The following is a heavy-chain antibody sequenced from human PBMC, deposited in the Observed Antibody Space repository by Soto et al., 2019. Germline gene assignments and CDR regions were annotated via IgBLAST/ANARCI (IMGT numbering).Heavy chain of an antibody. CDR3: ASGMTTVTPEWFDP. D-gene: IGHD4-4*01. CDR2: ISGSGATT. J-gene: IGHJ5*02. V-gene: IGHV3-23*01. CDR1: GFPFSSYD. Sequence: GGSLRFSCAASGFPFSSYDLSWFRQSPGGGLQWVSSISGSGATTYYGNSVKGRFTVSRDNSKNTVSLQMNSLRAEDSALYYCASGMTTVTPEWFDPWGQGTLVTVSS.